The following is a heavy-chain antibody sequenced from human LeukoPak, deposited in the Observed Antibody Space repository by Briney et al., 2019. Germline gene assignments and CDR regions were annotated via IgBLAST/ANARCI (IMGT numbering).Heavy chain of an antibody. Sequence: GGSLRLSCAASGFTFSSYGMHWVRQAPGKGLEWVAVIWYDGSNKYYADSVKGRFTISRDNSKNALYLQMNSLRAEDTAVYYCAREDTAMVGPFDYWGQGTLVTVSS. V-gene: IGHV3-33*01. D-gene: IGHD5-18*01. CDR1: GFTFSSYG. CDR3: AREDTAMVGPFDY. CDR2: IWYDGSNK. J-gene: IGHJ4*02.